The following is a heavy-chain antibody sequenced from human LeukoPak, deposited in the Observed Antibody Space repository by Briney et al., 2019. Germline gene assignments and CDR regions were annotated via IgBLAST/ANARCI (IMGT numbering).Heavy chain of an antibody. CDR1: GGTFSRYA. D-gene: IGHD6-6*01. J-gene: IGHJ6*03. CDR3: ARGQLSGYYYYMDV. Sequence: ASVKVSCKASGGTFSRYAISWVRQAPGQGLEWTGGIIPIFGTANYAQKFQGRVTITADESTSTAYMELSSLRSEDTAVYYCARGQLSGYYYYMDVWGKGTTVTVSS. V-gene: IGHV1-69*01. CDR2: IIPIFGTA.